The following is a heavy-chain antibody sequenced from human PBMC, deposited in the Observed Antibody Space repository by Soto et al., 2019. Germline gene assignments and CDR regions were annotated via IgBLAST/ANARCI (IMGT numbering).Heavy chain of an antibody. CDR1: GFTFSSYC. V-gene: IGHV3-7*02. J-gene: IGHJ4*02. CDR2: IKQDGSEK. CDR3: ATSSSGWSFDY. Sequence: GGSLRLSCAASGFTFSSYCMSWVRQAPGKGLEWVANIKQDGSEKYYVDSVKGRFTISRDNAKNSLYLQMNSLRAEDTAVYYCATSSSGWSFDYWGQGTLVTVSS. D-gene: IGHD6-19*01.